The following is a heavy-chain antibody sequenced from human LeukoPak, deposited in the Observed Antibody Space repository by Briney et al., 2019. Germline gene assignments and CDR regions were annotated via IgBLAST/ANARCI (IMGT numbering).Heavy chain of an antibody. V-gene: IGHV3-21*01. CDR3: AKDWGMGLPPGAFDI. D-gene: IGHD2-21*02. Sequence: GGSLRLSCAASGFTFSNSAMNWVRQAPGKGLEWVSSINNVGSHIYYADSVKGRFTISRDNSKNTLYLQMNSLRAEDTAVYYCAKDWGMGLPPGAFDIWGQGTMVTVSS. CDR2: INNVGSHI. CDR1: GFTFSNSA. J-gene: IGHJ3*02.